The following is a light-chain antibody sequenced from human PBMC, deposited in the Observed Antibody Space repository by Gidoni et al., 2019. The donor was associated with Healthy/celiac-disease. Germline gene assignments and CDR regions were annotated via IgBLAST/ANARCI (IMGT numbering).Light chain of an antibody. CDR3: MQALQTPCT. CDR1: QSLRHSNGYNY. V-gene: IGKV2-28*01. J-gene: IGKJ1*01. Sequence: DIVLTQSPLSSPVTPGEPASISCRSSQSLRHSNGYNYLDWYLQKPGQSPHLLIYLGSNRDSGVPDRFSGSGSGTDFTLKISRVEAEDVGVYYCMQALQTPCTFGQGTKVEIK. CDR2: LGS.